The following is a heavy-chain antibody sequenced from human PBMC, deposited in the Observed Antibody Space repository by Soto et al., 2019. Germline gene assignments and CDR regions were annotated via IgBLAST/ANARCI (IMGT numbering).Heavy chain of an antibody. D-gene: IGHD6-13*01. V-gene: IGHV1-18*01. CDR2: ISAYNGNT. CDR3: AGDEYSSSWQLVGFEP. CDR1: GYTFTSYG. Sequence: QVQLVQSGAEVKKPGASVKVSCKASGYTFTSYGISWVRQAPGQGLEWMGWISAYNGNTNYAQKLQGRVTMTTDTPTSTAYMELRSLRSDDTAVYYCAGDEYSSSWQLVGFEPWGQGTLVTVSS. J-gene: IGHJ5*02.